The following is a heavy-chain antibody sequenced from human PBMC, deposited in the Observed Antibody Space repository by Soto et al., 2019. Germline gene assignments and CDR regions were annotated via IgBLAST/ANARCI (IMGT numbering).Heavy chain of an antibody. J-gene: IGHJ5*02. CDR2: ISYDGSNK. CDR1: GFTFSSYG. V-gene: IGHV3-30*18. Sequence: QVQLVESGGGVVQPGRSLRLSCAASGFTFSSYGMHWVRQAPGKGLEWVAVISYDGSNKYYADSVKGRFTISRDNSKNTLYLQMNSLRAEDTGVYYCAKKRSSADWFDPWGQGTLVTVSS. CDR3: AKKRSSADWFDP. D-gene: IGHD6-25*01.